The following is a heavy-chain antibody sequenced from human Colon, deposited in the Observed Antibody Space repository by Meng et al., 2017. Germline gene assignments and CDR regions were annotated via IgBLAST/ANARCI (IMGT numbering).Heavy chain of an antibody. CDR2: IYRSGST. V-gene: IGHV4-4*02. CDR3: ARRVQYSSGYYYFDF. Sequence: QVHLQASRPGLGKPSGPLSLTCVVSGGSLISSNWWTWVRQAPGKGLEWIGEIYRSGSTNYNPSLKSRVTISIDTSKNEFSLKLTSVTAADTALYYCARRVQYSSGYYYFDFWGQGTLVTVSS. J-gene: IGHJ4*02. D-gene: IGHD3-22*01. CDR1: GGSLISSNW.